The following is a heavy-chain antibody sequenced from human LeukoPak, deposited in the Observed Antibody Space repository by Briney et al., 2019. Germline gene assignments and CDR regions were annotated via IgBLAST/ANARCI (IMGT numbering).Heavy chain of an antibody. CDR1: GFTFSGSG. CDR2: IRSKANSYAT. J-gene: IGHJ6*03. D-gene: IGHD5-12*01. CDR3: AKDRDSGYDPGYMDV. V-gene: IGHV3-73*01. Sequence: PGGSLRLSCAASGFTFSGSGMHWVRQASGKGLEWVGRIRSKANSYATAYAASVKGRFTSSRDNSKNTLYLQMNSLRAQDTAVYYCAKDRDSGYDPGYMDVWGKGTTVTISS.